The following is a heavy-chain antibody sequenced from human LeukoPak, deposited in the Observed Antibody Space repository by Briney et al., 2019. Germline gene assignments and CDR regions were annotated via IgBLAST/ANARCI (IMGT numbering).Heavy chain of an antibody. J-gene: IGHJ4*02. CDR2: IYPRDSDT. CDR1: GDMFTNYW. CDR3: ARQESMIRGYYSDL. D-gene: IGHD3-10*01. Sequence: GESLKISCKTSGDMFTNYWIGWVRQKPGTGLEWMGIIYPRDSDTRYSPSFQGQVTISADKSIRTAYLEWSSLKASDTAMYYCARQESMIRGYYSDLWGQGTLVTVSS. V-gene: IGHV5-51*01.